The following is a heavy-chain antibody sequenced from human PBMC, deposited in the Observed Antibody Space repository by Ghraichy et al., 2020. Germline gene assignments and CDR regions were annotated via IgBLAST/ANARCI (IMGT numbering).Heavy chain of an antibody. CDR1: GFTFSSYW. V-gene: IGHV3-74*01. CDR2: INSDGSST. D-gene: IGHD6-19*01. J-gene: IGHJ6*02. Sequence: GGSLRLSCAASGFTFSSYWMHWVRQAPGKGLVWVSRINSDGSSTSYADSVKGRFTISRDNAKNTLYLQMNSLRAEDTAVYYCAREEVAGLTRLYYYYGMDVWGQGTTVTVSS. CDR3: AREEVAGLTRLYYYYGMDV.